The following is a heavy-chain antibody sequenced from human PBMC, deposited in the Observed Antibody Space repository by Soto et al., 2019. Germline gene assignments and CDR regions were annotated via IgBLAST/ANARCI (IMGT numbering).Heavy chain of an antibody. V-gene: IGHV3-33*01. CDR1: GFSFSSYA. Sequence: QVQLVESGGGLVQPGKSLRLSCAASGFSFSSYAMHWVRQAPGKGLQWVALIWFDGSKTYYADSVKGRFTISRDSSKNTLDLQMNRLRADETAVYYCARELIYGSGSHDYTYYGMDVWGQGTTVTASS. CDR2: IWFDGSKT. D-gene: IGHD3-10*01. J-gene: IGHJ6*02. CDR3: ARELIYGSGSHDYTYYGMDV.